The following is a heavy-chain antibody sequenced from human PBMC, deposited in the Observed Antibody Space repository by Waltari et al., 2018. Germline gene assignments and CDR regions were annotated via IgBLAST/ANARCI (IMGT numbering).Heavy chain of an antibody. CDR2: VDPEDGET. Sequence: EAQLVQSGAEVKQPGATVKISCQGSRYTFTYYYIHWVQQAPEKGLDWMGLVDPEDGETVYAEKVQGRVTISADTSTDTTHMELSSLRSEDTAVYYCVRGPRVAAAGLDYWGQGTLVTVSS. J-gene: IGHJ4*02. CDR1: RYTFTYYY. D-gene: IGHD6-13*01. CDR3: VRGPRVAAAGLDY. V-gene: IGHV1-69-2*01.